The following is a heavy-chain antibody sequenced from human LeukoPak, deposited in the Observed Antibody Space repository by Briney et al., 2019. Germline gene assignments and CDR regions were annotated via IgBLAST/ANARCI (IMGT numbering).Heavy chain of an antibody. CDR2: IYYSGST. J-gene: IGHJ4*02. CDR3: ARHKQQLDGIDY. CDR1: GGSISSSSYY. D-gene: IGHD6-13*01. V-gene: IGHV4-39*01. Sequence: SETLSLTCTVSGGSISSSSYYWVWIRQPPGKGLEWIGSIYYSGSTYYNPSLKSRVTISVDTSKNQFSLKLSSVTAADTAVYYCARHKQQLDGIDYWGQGTLVTVSS.